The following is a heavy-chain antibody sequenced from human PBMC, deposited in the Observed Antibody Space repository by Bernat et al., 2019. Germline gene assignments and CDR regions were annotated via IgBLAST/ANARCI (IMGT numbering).Heavy chain of an antibody. Sequence: QVQLQESGPGLVKPSQTLSLTCTVSGGSFSSGGYYWSWIRQHPGKGLEWIGYIYYSGSTYYNPSLKSRVTISGDTSKNQFSLKLSSVTAADTAVYYGARGGLTTVTTGDWFDPWGQGTLVTVSS. CDR1: GGSFSSGGYY. V-gene: IGHV4-31*03. J-gene: IGHJ5*02. CDR3: ARGGLTTVTTGDWFDP. D-gene: IGHD4-4*01. CDR2: IYYSGST.